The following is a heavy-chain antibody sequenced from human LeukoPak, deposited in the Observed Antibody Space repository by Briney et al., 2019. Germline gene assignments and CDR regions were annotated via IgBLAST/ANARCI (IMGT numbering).Heavy chain of an antibody. D-gene: IGHD6-13*01. CDR1: GFTFSSYG. Sequence: GGSLRLSCAASGFTFSSYGMHWVRQAPGKGLEGVAVIWYDGSNKYYADSVKGRFTISRDNSKNTLYLQMNSLRAEDTAVYYCARDVAAVDNWFDPWGQGTLVTVSS. CDR3: ARDVAAVDNWFDP. V-gene: IGHV3-33*01. J-gene: IGHJ5*02. CDR2: IWYDGSNK.